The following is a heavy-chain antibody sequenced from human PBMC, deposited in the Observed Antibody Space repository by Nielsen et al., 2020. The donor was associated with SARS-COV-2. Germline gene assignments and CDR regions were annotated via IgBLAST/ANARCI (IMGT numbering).Heavy chain of an antibody. J-gene: IGHJ6*02. CDR1: GFTFSTYA. Sequence: GESLKISCAASGFTFSTYAMSWVRQAPGKGLEWVSSISGSGGGTSYADSVKGRFTISRDNSKITLYLQMNSLRAEDTAVYYCAKVVGATTDYYDLDVWGQGTTVTVSS. CDR3: AKVVGATTDYYDLDV. V-gene: IGHV3-23*01. D-gene: IGHD1-26*01. CDR2: ISGSGGGT.